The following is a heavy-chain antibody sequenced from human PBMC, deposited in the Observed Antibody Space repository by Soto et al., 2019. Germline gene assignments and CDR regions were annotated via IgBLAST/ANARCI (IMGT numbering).Heavy chain of an antibody. Sequence: TSETLSLTCAVSGGSISSGGYSWSWIRQPPGKGLEWIGYIYYSGSTYYNPSLKSRVTISVDTSKNQFSLKLSSVTAADTAVYYCARAPPLQILWFGELTQTREKNWFDPWGQGTLVTVSS. CDR1: GGSISSGGYS. D-gene: IGHD3-10*01. CDR3: ARAPPLQILWFGELTQTREKNWFDP. V-gene: IGHV4-31*11. CDR2: IYYSGST. J-gene: IGHJ5*02.